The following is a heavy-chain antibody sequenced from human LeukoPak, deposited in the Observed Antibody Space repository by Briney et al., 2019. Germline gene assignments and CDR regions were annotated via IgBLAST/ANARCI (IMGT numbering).Heavy chain of an antibody. V-gene: IGHV3-30-3*01. Sequence: GGSLRLTCAASRFPFSNYVIHWVRQAPGKGLEWVAVMSYDGSNKNYADSVKGRFTISRDNSGNTLYLQMNSLRAEDTAVYYCAREGTGSYMDVWGKGTTVTVSS. J-gene: IGHJ6*03. CDR3: AREGTGSYMDV. D-gene: IGHD1/OR15-1a*01. CDR2: MSYDGSNK. CDR1: RFPFSNYV.